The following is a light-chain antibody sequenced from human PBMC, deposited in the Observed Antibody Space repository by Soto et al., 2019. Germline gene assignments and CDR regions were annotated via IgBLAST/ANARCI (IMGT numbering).Light chain of an antibody. Sequence: QSALTQPRSVSGSPGQSVTISCTGSSSDVGRYNYVSWYQQHPGKAPKLMIYDVGKRPSGVPDRLSGSKSGNTASLTMSGLQTEDEADDYCCSDAGSYTLVFGTGTKVTDL. V-gene: IGLV2-11*01. CDR2: DVG. J-gene: IGLJ1*01. CDR1: SSDVGRYNY. CDR3: CSDAGSYTLV.